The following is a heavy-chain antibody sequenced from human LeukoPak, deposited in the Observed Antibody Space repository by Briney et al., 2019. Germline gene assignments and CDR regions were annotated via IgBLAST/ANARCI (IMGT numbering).Heavy chain of an antibody. CDR3: ARLGSTSKYYYYGMDV. CDR1: GFTFSSYS. V-gene: IGHV3-21*01. CDR2: ISSSSSYI. D-gene: IGHD2-2*01. J-gene: IGHJ6*02. Sequence: GGSLRLSCAASGFTFSSYSMNWVRQAPGKGLEWVSSISSSSSYIYYADSVKGRFTISRDNAKNSLYLQMNSLRAEDTAVYYCARLGSTSKYYYYGMDVWGQGTTVTVS.